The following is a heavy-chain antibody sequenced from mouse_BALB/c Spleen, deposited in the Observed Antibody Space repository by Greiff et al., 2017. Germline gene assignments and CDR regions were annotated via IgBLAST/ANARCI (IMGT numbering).Heavy chain of an antibody. D-gene: IGHD4-1*01. CDR1: GFNIKDYY. CDR2: IDPENGNT. J-gene: IGHJ3*01. CDR3: ATAGTGPWFAY. Sequence: VQLQQSGAELVRPGALVKLSCKASGFNIKDYYMHWVKQRPEQGLEWIGWIDPENGNTIYDPKFQGKASITADTSSNTAYLQLSSLTSEDTAVYYCATAGTGPWFAYWGQGTLVTVSA. V-gene: IGHV14-1*02.